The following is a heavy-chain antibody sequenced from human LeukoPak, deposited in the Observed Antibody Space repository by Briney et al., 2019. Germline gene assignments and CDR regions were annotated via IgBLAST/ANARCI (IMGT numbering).Heavy chain of an antibody. CDR2: ISGSGGST. Sequence: VGSLRLSCAASGFTFSTYGMSWVRQAPRKGLEWVSSISGSGGSTNYADSVKGRFTISRDNSKNTLNLQMNSLRGDDTAVYYCAKGFRNFDPWGRGTLVTVSS. CDR1: GFTFSTYG. V-gene: IGHV3-23*01. J-gene: IGHJ2*01. D-gene: IGHD1-14*01. CDR3: AKGFRNFDP.